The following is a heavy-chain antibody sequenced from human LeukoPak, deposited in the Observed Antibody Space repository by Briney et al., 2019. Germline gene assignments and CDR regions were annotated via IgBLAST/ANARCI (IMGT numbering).Heavy chain of an antibody. CDR1: GYTFTSYD. CDR2: MNPNSGNT. J-gene: IGHJ3*02. D-gene: IGHD3-22*01. CDR3: ARDGPHYDSSGSTQTDAFDI. V-gene: IGHV1-8*01. Sequence: ASVKVSCKASGYTFTSYDINWVRQATGQGLEWMGWMNPNSGNTGYAQKFQGRVTMTRNTSISTAYMELSSLRSEDTAVYYCARDGPHYDSSGSTQTDAFDIWGQGTMVTVSS.